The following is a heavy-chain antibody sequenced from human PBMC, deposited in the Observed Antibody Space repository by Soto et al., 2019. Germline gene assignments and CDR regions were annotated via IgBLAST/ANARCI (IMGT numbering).Heavy chain of an antibody. J-gene: IGHJ6*02. CDR2: INHSGST. CDR1: GGSFSGYY. V-gene: IGHV4-34*01. Sequence: QVQLQQWGAGLLKPSETLSLTCAVYGGSFSGYYWSWLRQPPGKGLEWIGEINHSGSTNYNPSLMCRVTTTVDTSKNQFPPKRSSVPAADTAVYYCARPSGSVYYYYGMDVWGQGTTVTVSS. D-gene: IGHD1-26*01. CDR3: ARPSGSVYYYYGMDV.